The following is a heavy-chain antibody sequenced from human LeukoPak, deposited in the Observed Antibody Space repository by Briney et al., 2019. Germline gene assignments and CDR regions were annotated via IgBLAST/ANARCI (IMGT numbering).Heavy chain of an antibody. D-gene: IGHD3-10*01. CDR2: INQDGSEK. Sequence: GGSLRLSCAASGFTFSSYWMSWVRQAPGKGLEWVANINQDGSEKYYVDSVKGRFTISRDNAKNSLYLQMNSLRAEDTAVYYCASTIHYYGSGSYYRSYYYMDVRGKGTTVTVSS. CDR3: ASTIHYYGSGSYYRSYYYMDV. CDR1: GFTFSSYW. V-gene: IGHV3-7*01. J-gene: IGHJ6*03.